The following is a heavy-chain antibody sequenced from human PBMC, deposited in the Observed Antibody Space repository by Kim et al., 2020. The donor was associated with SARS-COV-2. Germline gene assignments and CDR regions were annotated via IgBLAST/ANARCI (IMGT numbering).Heavy chain of an antibody. CDR1: GFTFGDYA. CDR2: IRSKAYGGTT. Sequence: GGSLRLSCTASGFTFGDYAMSWVRQAPGKGLEWVGFIRSKAYGGTTEYAASVKGRFTISRDDSKSIAYLQMNSLKTEDTAVYYCTREPGPAAAGERAFNWGQGTLVTVSS. D-gene: IGHD6-13*01. CDR3: TREPGPAAAGERAFN. V-gene: IGHV3-49*04. J-gene: IGHJ4*02.